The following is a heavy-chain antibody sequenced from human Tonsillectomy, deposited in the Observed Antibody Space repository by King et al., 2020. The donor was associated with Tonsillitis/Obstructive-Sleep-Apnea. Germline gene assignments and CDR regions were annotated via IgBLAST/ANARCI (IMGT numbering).Heavy chain of an antibody. CDR3: AKGKEIVLVPAAMYYYMDV. D-gene: IGHD2-2*01. CDR1: GFTFSSYA. CDR2: ISGSGGST. Sequence: VQLVESGGGLVQPGGSLRLSCVASGFTFSSYAMSWVRKTPGKGLEWVSAISGSGGSTYYADSVKGRFAISRDNSKSTLYLQMNSLRADDTAVYYCAKGKEIVLVPAAMYYYMDVWGKGTTVTVSS. V-gene: IGHV3-23*04. J-gene: IGHJ6*03.